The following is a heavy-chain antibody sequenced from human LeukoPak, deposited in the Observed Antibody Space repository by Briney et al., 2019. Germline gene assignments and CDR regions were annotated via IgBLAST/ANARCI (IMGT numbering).Heavy chain of an antibody. D-gene: IGHD6-13*01. Sequence: PGGSLRLSCAASGFNFDDYTMHWVRQIPGESLGWASLIYWDGGSTFYADSVKGRFTISRDTRKNFLYLQMISLRTEDTALYYCAKDLGKVIAAAGTSGFDSWGRGTLVTVSS. CDR2: IYWDGGST. CDR3: AKDLGKVIAAAGTSGFDS. CDR1: GFNFDDYT. J-gene: IGHJ4*01. V-gene: IGHV3-43*01.